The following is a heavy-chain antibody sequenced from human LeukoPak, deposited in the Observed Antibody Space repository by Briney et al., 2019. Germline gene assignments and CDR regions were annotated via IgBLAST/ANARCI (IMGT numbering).Heavy chain of an antibody. D-gene: IGHD3-10*01. V-gene: IGHV4-59*01. CDR3: ASSSYYYGSGSTYYYYGMDV. CDR2: IYYSGST. J-gene: IGHJ6*04. CDR1: GGSISSYY. Sequence: SETLSLTCTVSGGSISSYYWSWIRQPPGKGLMWIGYIYYSGSTNYNPSLKSRVTISVDTSKNQFSLKLSSVTAADTAVYYCASSSYYYGSGSTYYYYGMDVWGKGTTVTVSS.